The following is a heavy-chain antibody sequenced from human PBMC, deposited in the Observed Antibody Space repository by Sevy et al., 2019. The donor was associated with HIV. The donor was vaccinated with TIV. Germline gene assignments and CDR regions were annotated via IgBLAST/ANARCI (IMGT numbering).Heavy chain of an antibody. V-gene: IGHV4-4*07. D-gene: IGHD7-27*01. Sequence: SETLSLTCTVSGDSFSSYFWAWIRQPAGKGLEWIGRINTSGSTNYNPSPKSRVTMSVKTSKSQFSLKVTSLTAADTAIYFCARSNWVTATNGFSKSYYFDYWGQGSLVTVSS. CDR3: ARSNWVTATNGFSKSYYFDY. CDR1: GDSFSSYF. CDR2: INTSGST. J-gene: IGHJ4*02.